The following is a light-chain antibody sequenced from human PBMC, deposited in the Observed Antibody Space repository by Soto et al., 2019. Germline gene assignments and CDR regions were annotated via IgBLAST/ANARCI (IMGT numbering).Light chain of an antibody. Sequence: QSVLTQPPSASGTPGQRVTISCSGSSSNIGSNYVYWYQQLPGTAPKLLIYRNNQRPSGVPDRFSGSKSGTSASLAISGHRSEDEADYYCAAWDDSLSVYYVFGTGTKVTVL. J-gene: IGLJ1*01. CDR3: AAWDDSLSVYYV. CDR1: SSNIGSNY. CDR2: RNN. V-gene: IGLV1-47*01.